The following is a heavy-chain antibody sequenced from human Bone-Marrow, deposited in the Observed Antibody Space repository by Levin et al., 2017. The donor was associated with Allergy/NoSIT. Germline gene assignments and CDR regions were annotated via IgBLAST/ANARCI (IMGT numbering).Heavy chain of an antibody. CDR1: GYIYTYRY. Sequence: SVKVSCRASGYIYTYRYLHWLRQAPGQAPEWLGWITIYNGNTQYAQKFRDRVTITRETSLTAVYLEVSGLRPDDTAMYYCARSPLYGDSAHYLETWGQGTLVTVSS. V-gene: IGHV1-45*02. CDR2: ITIYNGNT. D-gene: IGHD1-26*01. J-gene: IGHJ4*02. CDR3: ARSPLYGDSAHYLET.